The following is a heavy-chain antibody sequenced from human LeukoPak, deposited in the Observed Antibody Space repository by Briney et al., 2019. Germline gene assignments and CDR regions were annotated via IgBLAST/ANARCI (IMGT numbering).Heavy chain of an antibody. V-gene: IGHV3-23*01. Sequence: GGSLRLSCEASGLTFSIFEMNWVRLAPGRGLEWVSFISSSGDIKLYADSVEGRFTISRDSSKNTLYLQMNSLRAEDTAVYYCAKEQSQKLPRGGLFHYWGQGTLVTVSS. CDR1: GLTFSIFE. CDR2: ISSSGDIK. J-gene: IGHJ4*02. CDR3: AKEQSQKLPRGGLFHY. D-gene: IGHD3-10*01.